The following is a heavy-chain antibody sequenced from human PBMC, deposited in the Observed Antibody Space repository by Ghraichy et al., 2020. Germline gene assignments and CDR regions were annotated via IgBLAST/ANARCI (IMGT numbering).Heavy chain of an antibody. D-gene: IGHD4-11*01. V-gene: IGHV3-11*04. J-gene: IGHJ4*02. CDR2: ISRGGNTI. Sequence: GGSLRLSCAASGFTFNDYYMSWIRQAPGKGLEWVSYISRGGNTIDYADSVKGRFTISRDNAKNSLYLQMNSLRAEDTGVYYCARDHTVTRNPLLDYWGQRTPVTVS. CDR3: ARDHTVTRNPLLDY. CDR1: GFTFNDYY.